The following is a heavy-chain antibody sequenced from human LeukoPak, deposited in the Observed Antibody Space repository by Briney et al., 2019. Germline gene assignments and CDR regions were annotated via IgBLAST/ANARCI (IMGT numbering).Heavy chain of an antibody. J-gene: IGHJ6*03. V-gene: IGHV3-21*01. CDR1: GFPFSSYS. CDR3: ARGVGYYYMDV. Sequence: GGSLRLSCAASGFPFSSYSMNWVRQAPGKGLEWVSSISSSSSYIYYADSVKGRFTISRDNAKNSLYLQMNSLRAEDTAVYYCARGVGYYYMDVWGKGTTVTVSS. D-gene: IGHD2-15*01. CDR2: ISSSSSYI.